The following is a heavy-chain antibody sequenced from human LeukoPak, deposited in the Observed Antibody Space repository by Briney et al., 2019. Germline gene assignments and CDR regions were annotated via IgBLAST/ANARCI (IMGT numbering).Heavy chain of an antibody. CDR2: IYYSGST. J-gene: IGHJ5*01. V-gene: IGHV4-59*11. CDR3: AREGPCSSTTCYSNNWLDS. Sequence: PSETLSLTCTVSAGSISSHYWSWIRQPPGKGLEWIGYIYYSGSTNYNPSLKSRVTISVDTSKNQFSLKLSSVTAADTAVYYCAREGPCSSTTCYSNNWLDSWGQGTLVTVSS. CDR1: AGSISSHY. D-gene: IGHD2-2*01.